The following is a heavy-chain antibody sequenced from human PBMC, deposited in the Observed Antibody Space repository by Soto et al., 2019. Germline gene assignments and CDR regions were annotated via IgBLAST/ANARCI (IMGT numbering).Heavy chain of an antibody. CDR2: IWYDGSNK. V-gene: IGHV3-33*01. Sequence: QVQLVESGGGVVQPGRSLRLSCAASGFTFSSYGMHWVRQAPGKGLEWVAVIWYDGSNKYYADSVKGRFTISRDNSKKTLYLEMNSLRAEGTAVYYCARDRGTYDFWSGYYSNYYYMDVWGKGTTVTVSS. CDR1: GFTFSSYG. J-gene: IGHJ6*03. CDR3: ARDRGTYDFWSGYYSNYYYMDV. D-gene: IGHD3-3*01.